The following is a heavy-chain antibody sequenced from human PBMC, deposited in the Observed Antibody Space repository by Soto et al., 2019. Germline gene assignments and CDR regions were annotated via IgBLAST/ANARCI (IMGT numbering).Heavy chain of an antibody. J-gene: IGHJ4*02. D-gene: IGHD2-2*01. Sequence: PGGSLRLSCAASGFTFSSYAMSWVRQAPGKGLEWVSAISGSGGSTYYADYVKGRFTISRDNSKNTLYLQMNSLRAEDTAVYYCAKDPRDCSSTSCYYFDYWGQGTLVTVSS. CDR2: ISGSGGST. CDR1: GFTFSSYA. V-gene: IGHV3-23*01. CDR3: AKDPRDCSSTSCYYFDY.